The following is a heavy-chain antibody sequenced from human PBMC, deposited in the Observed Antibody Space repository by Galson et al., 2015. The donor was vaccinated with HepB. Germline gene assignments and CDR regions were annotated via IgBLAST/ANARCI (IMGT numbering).Heavy chain of an antibody. CDR2: IYYSGST. V-gene: IGHV4-59*12. CDR3: ARGGGIAVSGTGGGWFDP. J-gene: IGHJ5*02. D-gene: IGHD6-19*01. Sequence: ETLSLTCTVSGGSISGYYWNWIRQPPGQELEWIGSIYYSGSTNYNPSLKSRVTISVDTSKNQFSLKVNSVTAADTAVYYCARGGGIAVSGTGGGWFDPWGQGTLVTVSS. CDR1: GGSISGYY.